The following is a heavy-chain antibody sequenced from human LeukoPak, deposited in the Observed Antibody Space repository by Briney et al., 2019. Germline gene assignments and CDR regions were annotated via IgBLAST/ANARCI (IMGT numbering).Heavy chain of an antibody. CDR3: ASSPNWNDFDY. Sequence: GGSLRLSCAASGFTFSSYWMGWVRQAPGKGLEGVANIKQDGSEKYYVDSVKGRFTISRDNAKNSLYLQMNSLRAEDTAVYYCASSPNWNDFDYWGQGTLVTVSS. J-gene: IGHJ4*02. V-gene: IGHV3-7*01. CDR2: IKQDGSEK. D-gene: IGHD1-1*01. CDR1: GFTFSSYW.